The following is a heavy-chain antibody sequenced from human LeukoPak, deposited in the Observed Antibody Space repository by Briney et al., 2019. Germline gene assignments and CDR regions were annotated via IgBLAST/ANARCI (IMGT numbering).Heavy chain of an antibody. D-gene: IGHD3-22*01. Sequence: SETLSLTCAVYGWSFSGYSWNWIRQPPGKGLEWIGELNHSGSTNYNQSLKSRVTISVDTSKNQFALKLSSVTAADTAVYYCARGRRYYYDSSDPVDYWGQGTLVTVSS. J-gene: IGHJ4*02. CDR2: LNHSGST. CDR1: GWSFSGYS. CDR3: ARGRRYYYDSSDPVDY. V-gene: IGHV4-34*01.